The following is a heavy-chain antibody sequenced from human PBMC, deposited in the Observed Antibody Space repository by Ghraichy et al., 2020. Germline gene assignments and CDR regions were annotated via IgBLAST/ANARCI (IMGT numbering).Heavy chain of an antibody. D-gene: IGHD4-11*01. V-gene: IGHV1-2*04. Sequence: ASVKVSCKASGYTFTGHYIHWVRQAPGQGLEWMGWINPDTGGTKFAQKFQGWVTMTRDTSINTAYIEMRRLMSDDTAIYYCARSLATVSSYFYYSMDVWDQGTTVTVSS. J-gene: IGHJ6*02. CDR3: ARSLATVSSYFYYSMDV. CDR1: GYTFTGHY. CDR2: INPDTGGT.